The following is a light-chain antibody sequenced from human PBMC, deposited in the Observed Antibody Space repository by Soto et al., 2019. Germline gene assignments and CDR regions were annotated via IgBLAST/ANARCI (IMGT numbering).Light chain of an antibody. CDR3: MQALTAPPT. Sequence: DIVMTQSPLSLPVTPGEPASISCRSSQSLLNSNGYNYLDWYLQKPGQSPQLLIYLVSNRGYGVPDRFSGSGSGTDFTLKISRVEAEDVGVYHCMQALTAPPTFGQGTKVEIK. V-gene: IGKV2-28*01. J-gene: IGKJ1*01. CDR2: LVS. CDR1: QSLLNSNGYNY.